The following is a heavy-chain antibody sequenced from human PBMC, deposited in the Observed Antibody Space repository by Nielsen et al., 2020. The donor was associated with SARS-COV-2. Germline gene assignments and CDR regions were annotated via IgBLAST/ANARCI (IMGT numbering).Heavy chain of an antibody. D-gene: IGHD3-9*01. CDR3: ARGVLRYFDWSGSDIDY. V-gene: IGHV7-4-1*02. J-gene: IGHJ4*02. CDR2: INTNTGNP. CDR1: GYTFTSYA. Sequence: ASVKVSCKASGYTFTSYAMNWVRQAPGQGLEWMGWINTNTGNPTYAQGFTGRFVFSLDTSVSTAYLQISSLKAEDTAVYYCARGVLRYFDWSGSDIDYWGQGTRVTVSS.